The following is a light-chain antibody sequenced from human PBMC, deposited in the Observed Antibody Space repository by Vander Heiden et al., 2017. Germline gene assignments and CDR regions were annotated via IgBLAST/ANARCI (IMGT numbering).Light chain of an antibody. CDR2: WAS. CDR1: QSVLYSSNNKNY. V-gene: IGKV4-1*01. Sequence: DIVMTQSPDSLAVSLGERATINCKSSQSVLYSSNNKNYLAWYQQKPGQPPKLLIYWASTRESGVPDRVSGSGSGTDFTLTISSLQAEDVAVYYCQQYYSTPQVTFGGGTKVEIK. CDR3: QQYYSTPQVT. J-gene: IGKJ4*01.